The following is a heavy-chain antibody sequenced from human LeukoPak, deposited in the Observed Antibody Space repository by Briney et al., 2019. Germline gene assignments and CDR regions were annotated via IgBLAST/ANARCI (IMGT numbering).Heavy chain of an antibody. V-gene: IGHV4-4*07. D-gene: IGHD1-26*01. CDR2: IYSSGGT. CDR1: GGSISSYH. CDR3: AWSRIIGGAIDY. J-gene: IGHJ4*02. Sequence: SETLSLTCSVSGGSISSYHWSWIRQAAGKGLEWIGRIYSSGGTTYNLSLKSRVTMSVDSSKRQFSLKVTSVTAADTAVYYCAWSRIIGGAIDYWGQGTLVTVSS.